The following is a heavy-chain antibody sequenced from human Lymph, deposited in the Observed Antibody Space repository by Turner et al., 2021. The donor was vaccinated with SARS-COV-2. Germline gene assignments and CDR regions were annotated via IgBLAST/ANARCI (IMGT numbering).Heavy chain of an antibody. CDR3: AIGSSKPQWLDLFWY. CDR1: GSTLTELS. V-gene: IGHV1-24*01. D-gene: IGHD6-19*01. J-gene: IGHJ4*02. Sequence: QVQLVQSGAEVKKPGASVKVSCKVSGSTLTELSMHWVRQAPGKGLEWMGGFDLEDGETIYAKKFQGRVTMTEDTSTGTPYMELSSLRSEDTAVYYCAIGSSKPQWLDLFWYWGQGTLVPVSS. CDR2: FDLEDGET.